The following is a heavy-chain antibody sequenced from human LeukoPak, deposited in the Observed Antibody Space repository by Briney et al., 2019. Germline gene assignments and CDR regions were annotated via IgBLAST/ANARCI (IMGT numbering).Heavy chain of an antibody. V-gene: IGHV3-48*04. CDR2: ISSSSSTI. CDR1: GFSFSSFT. Sequence: GGSLRLSCAASGFSFSSFTMNWVRQGPGKGLEWVSYISSSSSTIYYADSVKGRFTISRDNAKNSLYLQMNSLRAEDTAVYYCAREVGSSSRNWFDPWGQGTLVTVSS. D-gene: IGHD6-13*01. J-gene: IGHJ5*02. CDR3: AREVGSSSRNWFDP.